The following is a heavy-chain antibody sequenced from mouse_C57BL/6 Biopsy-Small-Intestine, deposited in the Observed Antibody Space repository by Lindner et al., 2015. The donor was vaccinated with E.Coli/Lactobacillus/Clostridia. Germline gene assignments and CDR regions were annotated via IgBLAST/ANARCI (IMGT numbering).Heavy chain of an antibody. D-gene: IGHD2-5*01. CDR3: ARGAPYYSNFMDY. CDR1: GFTFSDYG. CDR2: ISSGSSTI. J-gene: IGHJ4*01. Sequence: VQLQEVWGGLVKPGGSLKLSCTASGFTFSDYGMHWVRQAPEKGLEWVAYISSGSSTIYYADTVKGRFTISRDNAKNTLFLQMTSLRSEDTAMYYCARGAPYYSNFMDYWGQGTSVTVSS. V-gene: IGHV5-17*01.